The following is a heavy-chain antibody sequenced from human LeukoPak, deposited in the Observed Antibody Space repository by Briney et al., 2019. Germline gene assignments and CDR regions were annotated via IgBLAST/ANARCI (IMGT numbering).Heavy chain of an antibody. CDR3: ARTYYYGSGSYYDY. CDR2: IYYSGGT. D-gene: IGHD3-10*01. V-gene: IGHV4-59*01. J-gene: IGHJ4*02. Sequence: SETLSLTCTVSGGSISSYYWSWIRQPPGKGLEWIGYIYYSGGTNYNPSLKSRVTISVDTSKNQFSLKLSSVTAADTAVYYCARTYYYGSGSYYDYWGQGTLVTVSS. CDR1: GGSISSYY.